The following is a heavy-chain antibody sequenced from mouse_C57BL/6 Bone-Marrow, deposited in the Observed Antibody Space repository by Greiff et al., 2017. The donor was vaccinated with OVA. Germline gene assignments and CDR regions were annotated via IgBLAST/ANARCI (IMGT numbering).Heavy chain of an antibody. CDR3: ARRNYDAMDY. J-gene: IGHJ4*01. CDR1: GFTFTDYY. V-gene: IGHV7-3*01. Sequence: EVKLEESGGGLVQPGGSLSLSCAASGFTFTDYYMSWVRQPPGKALEWLGFIRNKANGYTTEYSASVKGRFTISRDNSQSILYLQMNALRAEDSATYYCARRNYDAMDYWGQGTSVTVSS. CDR2: IRNKANGYTT.